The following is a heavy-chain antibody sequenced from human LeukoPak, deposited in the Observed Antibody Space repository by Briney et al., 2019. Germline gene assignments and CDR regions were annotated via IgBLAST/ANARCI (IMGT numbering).Heavy chain of an antibody. CDR2: IYYSGST. CDR1: GGSISSSSYY. Sequence: SETLSLTCTVSGGSISSSSYYWGWIRQPPGKGPEWIGSIYYSGSTYYNPSLKSRVTISVDTSKNQFSLKLSSVTAADTAVYYCARGPYYDYVWGSYRRYNWFDPWGQGTLVTVPS. D-gene: IGHD3-16*02. CDR3: ARGPYYDYVWGSYRRYNWFDP. J-gene: IGHJ5*02. V-gene: IGHV4-39*07.